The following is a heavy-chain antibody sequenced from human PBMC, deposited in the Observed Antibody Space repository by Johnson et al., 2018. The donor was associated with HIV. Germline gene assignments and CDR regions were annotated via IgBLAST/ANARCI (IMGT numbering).Heavy chain of an antibody. CDR2: IDTTGDT. Sequence: VQLVESGGGLVQPGGSLRLSCAASGFIVSRYDMHWVRQPTGKGLEWVSEIDTTGDTYYPVSVKGRFTTSRENAKNSFYLQMNSLGAGDTAIYYCARRSMTSDGFDIWVQGTMVIVSS. D-gene: IGHD2-8*01. CDR1: GFIVSRYD. J-gene: IGHJ3*02. CDR3: ARRSMTSDGFDI. V-gene: IGHV3-13*01.